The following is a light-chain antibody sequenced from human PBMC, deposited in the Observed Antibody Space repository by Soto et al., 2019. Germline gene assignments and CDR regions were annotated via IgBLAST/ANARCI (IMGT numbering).Light chain of an antibody. J-gene: IGKJ5*01. CDR1: QSISSY. Sequence: DIELTQSPSSLSSSAGERATISCRASQSISSYLNWYQQKPGKAPKLLIYAASSLQSGVPSRFSGSGSGTDFTLTISSLQPEDFATYYCQQSDSTPSTFGQGTRLDIK. CDR2: AAS. CDR3: QQSDSTPST. V-gene: IGKV1-39*01.